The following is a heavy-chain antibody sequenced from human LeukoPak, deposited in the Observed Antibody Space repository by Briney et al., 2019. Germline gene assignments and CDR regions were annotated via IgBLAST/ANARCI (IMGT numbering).Heavy chain of an antibody. V-gene: IGHV3-30*14. J-gene: IGHJ4*02. Sequence: PGGSLRLSCAASGFTFSSYAMPWVRQAPGKGLEWVAVISYDGSNKYYADSVKGRFTISRDNSKNTLYLQMNSLRAEDTAVYYCARGPYYDLSGRSYWGQGTLVTVSS. CDR3: ARGPYYDLSGRSY. D-gene: IGHD3-22*01. CDR1: GFTFSSYA. CDR2: ISYDGSNK.